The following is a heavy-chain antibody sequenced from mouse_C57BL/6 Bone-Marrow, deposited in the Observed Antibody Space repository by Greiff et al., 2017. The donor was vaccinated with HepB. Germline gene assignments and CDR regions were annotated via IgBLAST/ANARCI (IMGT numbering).Heavy chain of an antibody. CDR1: GYTFTDYY. D-gene: IGHD2-12*01. CDR3: ARMALYAWFAY. CDR2: INPNNGGT. V-gene: IGHV1-26*01. Sequence: EVQLQQSGPELVKPGASVKISCKASGYTFTDYYMNWVKQSHGKSLEWIGDINPNNGGTSYNQKFKGKATLTVDKASSTAYMEIRSLTSEDSAVYYYARMALYAWFAYWGQGTLVTVSA. J-gene: IGHJ3*01.